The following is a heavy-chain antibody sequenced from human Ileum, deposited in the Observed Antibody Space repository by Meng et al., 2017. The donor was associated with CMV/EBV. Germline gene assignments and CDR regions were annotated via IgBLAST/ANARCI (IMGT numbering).Heavy chain of an antibody. Sequence: QVQLVQSGVEVKQPGDSVKVSCKAPGYTFTDYGISWVRQAPGQGLEWMGWISAYSGDTNYAQNLQGRLTMTTDTSTATAYMELRSLTSDDTAVYYCARVAKYCTDGVCHDYWGQGTLVTVSS. CDR1: GYTFTDYG. CDR2: ISAYSGDT. J-gene: IGHJ4*02. D-gene: IGHD2-8*01. V-gene: IGHV1-18*04. CDR3: ARVAKYCTDGVCHDY.